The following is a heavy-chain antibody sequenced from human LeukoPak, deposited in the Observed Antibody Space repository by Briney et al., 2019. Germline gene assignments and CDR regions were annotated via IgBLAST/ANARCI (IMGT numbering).Heavy chain of an antibody. Sequence: GGSLRLSCAASGFTFSDNYMTWVRQAPGKGLEWVSYISSSGSTIYYADSVKGRFTISRDNAKSSLYLQMNSLRAEDTAVYYCARVGSSSWYHYYYYYMDVWGKGTTVTISS. CDR2: ISSSGSTI. J-gene: IGHJ6*03. CDR1: GFTFSDNY. CDR3: ARVGSSSWYHYYYYYMDV. D-gene: IGHD6-13*01. V-gene: IGHV3-11*04.